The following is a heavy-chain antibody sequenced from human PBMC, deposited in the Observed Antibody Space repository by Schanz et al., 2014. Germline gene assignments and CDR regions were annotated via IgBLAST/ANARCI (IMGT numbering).Heavy chain of an antibody. V-gene: IGHV3-21*01. CDR2: ISSSGSYI. Sequence: EVQLVESGGGLVKPGGSLRLSCEASEFTFSSYKMNWVRQAPGKGLEWVSSISSSGSYIHYADSVKGRFTISRDNAKNSLYLQMNSLRAEDTAVQCCAREEGWGIAAAGPKHFYYGMDVWGQGTTVTVSS. D-gene: IGHD6-13*01. CDR1: EFTFSSYK. CDR3: AREEGWGIAAAGPKHFYYGMDV. J-gene: IGHJ6*02.